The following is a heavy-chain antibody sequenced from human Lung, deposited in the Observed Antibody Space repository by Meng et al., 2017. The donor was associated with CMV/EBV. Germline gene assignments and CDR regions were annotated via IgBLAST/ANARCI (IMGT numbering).Heavy chain of an antibody. J-gene: IGHJ4*02. D-gene: IGHD3-10*01. V-gene: IGHV3-30*04. Sequence: GGSLRLXXAASGFTFSSYAMHWVRQAPGKGLEWVAVISYDGSNKYYADSVKGRFTISRDNSKNTLYLQMNSLRAEDTAVYYCARDRGSLWFGEFDYWGQGTLVTVSS. CDR1: GFTFSSYA. CDR2: ISYDGSNK. CDR3: ARDRGSLWFGEFDY.